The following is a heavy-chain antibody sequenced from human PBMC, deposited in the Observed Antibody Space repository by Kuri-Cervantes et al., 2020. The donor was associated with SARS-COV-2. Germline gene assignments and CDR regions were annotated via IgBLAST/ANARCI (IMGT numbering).Heavy chain of an antibody. J-gene: IGHJ4*02. D-gene: IGHD1-14*01. Sequence: GESLKISCAVSGLTFSSRSMNWVRQAPGMGLEWVSHIDASGKSRYYIDSVQGRLTISRDNARNSLYLQMNSLTEEDTAVYYCSTTWDHWGQGARVTVSS. CDR2: IDASGKSR. CDR1: GLTFSSRS. V-gene: IGHV3-48*02. CDR3: STTWDH.